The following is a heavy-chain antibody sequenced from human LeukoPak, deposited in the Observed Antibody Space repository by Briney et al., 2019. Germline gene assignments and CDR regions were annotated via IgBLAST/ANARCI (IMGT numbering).Heavy chain of an antibody. V-gene: IGHV5-51*01. CDR2: IYPGDSET. J-gene: IGHJ5*02. CDR3: ARQVTARGHSWFDP. CDR1: GYNFTIYW. Sequence: GESLKISCTGSGYNFTIYWIAWVRQMPGKGLEWLGIIYPGDSETTYSPSFQGQVAISADKSISTAYLQWNSLKASDTAMYYCARQVTARGHSWFDPWGQGTLVTVSS. D-gene: IGHD4-23*01.